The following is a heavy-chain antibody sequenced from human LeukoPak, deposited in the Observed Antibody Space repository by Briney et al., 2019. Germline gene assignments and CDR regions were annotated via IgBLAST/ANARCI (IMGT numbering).Heavy chain of an antibody. J-gene: IGHJ6*03. V-gene: IGHV4-59*12. CDR1: GGSISSYC. Sequence: PSETLSLTCTVSGGSISSYCLSWIRQPPGKGLEWIGYIFYSGSTYYNPSLKSRVTISVDTSKHQFSLKLSSVTAADTAVYYCARVYYYYYYMDVWGKGTTVTVSS. CDR2: IFYSGST. CDR3: ARVYYYYYYMDV.